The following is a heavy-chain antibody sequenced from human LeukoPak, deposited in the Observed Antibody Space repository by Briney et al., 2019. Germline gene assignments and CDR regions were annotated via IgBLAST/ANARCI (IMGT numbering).Heavy chain of an antibody. J-gene: IGHJ3*02. CDR1: GFTFSSYS. CDR2: ISSSSSYI. D-gene: IGHD2-15*01. Sequence: QPGGSLRLSCAASGFTFSSYSMNWVRQAPGKGLEWVSSISSSSSYIYYADSVKGRFTISRDNAKNSLYLQMNSLRAEDTAVYYCARDLGLWDIVVVVAATPGAFDIWGQGTMVTVSS. CDR3: ARDLGLWDIVVVVAATPGAFDI. V-gene: IGHV3-21*01.